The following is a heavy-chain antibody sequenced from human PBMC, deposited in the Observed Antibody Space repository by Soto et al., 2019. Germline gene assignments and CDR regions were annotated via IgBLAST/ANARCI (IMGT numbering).Heavy chain of an antibody. D-gene: IGHD2-8*02. Sequence: GSLRLSCAASGFICSSYYMSWVRQAPGKGLEWVSTILVDGRTFYVDSVKGRFTISRDSSKNTVYLQMNSLTAGDTALYYCAKATATGGGAFDICGQGTMVTVSS. V-gene: IGHV3-23*01. CDR1: GFICSSYY. J-gene: IGHJ3*02. CDR2: ILVDGRT. CDR3: AKATATGGGAFDI.